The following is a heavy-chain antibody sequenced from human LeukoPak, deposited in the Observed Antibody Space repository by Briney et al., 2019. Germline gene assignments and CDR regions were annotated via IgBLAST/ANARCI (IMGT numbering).Heavy chain of an antibody. J-gene: IGHJ3*02. CDR1: GGSISNSNCY. CDR3: VRMVVTGIQDAFDI. V-gene: IGHV4-39*01. CDR2: IFYRGTT. Sequence: PSETLSLTCSVSGGSISNSNCYWGWIRQPPGKGLEWIGSIFYRGTTYYSPSLKSRVTISVDTSKKQFSLNLTSVTAADTAVYYCVRMVVTGIQDAFDIWGQGTMVTVSS. D-gene: IGHD2-21*02.